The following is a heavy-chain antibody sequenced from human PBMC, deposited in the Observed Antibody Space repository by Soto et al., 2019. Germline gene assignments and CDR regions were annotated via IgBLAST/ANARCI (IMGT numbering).Heavy chain of an antibody. J-gene: IGHJ4*02. D-gene: IGHD1-26*01. CDR1: GFTFSSYG. CDR2: IWYDGSNK. CDR3: ARGTWRWELPDY. V-gene: IGHV3-33*01. Sequence: QVQLVESGGGVVQPGRSLRLSCAASGFTFSSYGMHWVRQAPGKGLEWVAVIWYDGSNKYYADSVKGRFTISRDNSKNTLYLQMNSLRAEDTAVYYCARGTWRWELPDYWGQGTLVTVSS.